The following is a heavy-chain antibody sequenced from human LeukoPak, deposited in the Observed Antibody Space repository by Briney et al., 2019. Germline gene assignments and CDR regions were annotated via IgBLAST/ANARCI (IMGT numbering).Heavy chain of an antibody. J-gene: IGHJ4*02. V-gene: IGHV3-30-3*01. Sequence: GRSLRLSCAASGFTFSSYAMHWVRQAPGKGLEWVAVISYDGSNKYYADSVKGRFTISRDNSKNTLYLQMNSLRAEDTAVYYCAKAPYVDYDYWGQGTLVTVSS. CDR1: GFTFSSYA. CDR3: AKAPYVDYDY. CDR2: ISYDGSNK. D-gene: IGHD5-12*01.